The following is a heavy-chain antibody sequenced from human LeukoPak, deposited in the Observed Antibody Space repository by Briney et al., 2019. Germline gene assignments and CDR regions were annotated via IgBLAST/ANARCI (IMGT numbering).Heavy chain of an antibody. CDR1: GFTFRNYW. V-gene: IGHV3-7*01. CDR2: IKQDGCEK. J-gene: IGHJ4*02. CDR3: TRDTGGIGSYPDY. D-gene: IGHD1-26*01. Sequence: GGSLRLSCAASGFTFRNYWMTWVRQTPGKGLEWVANIKQDGCEKYFWDSVKGRFTISRDNAKNSVYLQMNSLRVEDTGVYYCTRDTGGIGSYPDYWGQGTLVTVSS.